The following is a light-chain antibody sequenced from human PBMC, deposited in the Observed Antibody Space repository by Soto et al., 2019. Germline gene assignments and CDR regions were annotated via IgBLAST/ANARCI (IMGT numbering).Light chain of an antibody. CDR3: SSYTRSNTVV. V-gene: IGLV2-14*03. CDR1: NNDVGAYNY. CDR2: DVS. Sequence: QSVLTQPASVSGSPGQSITISCTGINNDVGAYNYVSWYQQHPGKAPKTMVYDVSHRPSGVSNRFSGSKSGNTASLTISGLQAEDEADYYCSSYTRSNTVVFGGGTKLTVL. J-gene: IGLJ3*02.